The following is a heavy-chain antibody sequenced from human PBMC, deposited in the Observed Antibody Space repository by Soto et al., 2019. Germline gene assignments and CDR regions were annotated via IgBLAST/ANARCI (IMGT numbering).Heavy chain of an antibody. D-gene: IGHD2-2*01. J-gene: IGHJ5*02. CDR2: IYSSGNT. CDR3: ARGQRFSDWFDP. Sequence: TETLSLTCSVSGGTISGYYWTWIRQPAGKGLEWIGRIYSSGNTKYNPSLQSRVTMSLDTTNNQFSLRLTSVTAADTAVYYCARGQRFSDWFDPWGQGTLVTVSS. V-gene: IGHV4-4*07. CDR1: GGTISGYY.